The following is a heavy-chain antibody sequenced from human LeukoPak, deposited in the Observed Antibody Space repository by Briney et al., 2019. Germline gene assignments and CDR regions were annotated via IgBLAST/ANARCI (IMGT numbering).Heavy chain of an antibody. J-gene: IGHJ3*01. CDR1: GFTFSNYW. D-gene: IGHD3-16*02. CDR2: INSDGSST. Sequence: GGSLRLSCVASGFTFSNYWMPWVPQAPGKGLVWVSRINSDGSSTNYADSVKGRFTISRDNAKNTLYLQMTSVRAEDRAVYYCSNGFIGEVWGQGTMVTVSS. V-gene: IGHV3-74*01. CDR3: SNGFIGEV.